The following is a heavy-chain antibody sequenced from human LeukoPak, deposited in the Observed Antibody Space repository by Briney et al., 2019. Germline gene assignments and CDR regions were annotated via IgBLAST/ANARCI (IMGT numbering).Heavy chain of an antibody. J-gene: IGHJ4*02. CDR3: ARDSKYRSIDY. CDR1: GFTFAELS. CDR2: FDPEDGET. Sequence: ASVKVSCKVSGFTFAELSMHWVRQAPGKGLEWMGGFDPEDGETIYAQKFQGRVTMTEDTSTDTAYMDLSSLRSEDTAVYYCARDSKYRSIDYWGQGTLVTVSS. D-gene: IGHD1-14*01. V-gene: IGHV1-24*01.